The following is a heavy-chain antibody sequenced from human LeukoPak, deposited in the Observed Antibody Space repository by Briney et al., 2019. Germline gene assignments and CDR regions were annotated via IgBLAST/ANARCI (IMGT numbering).Heavy chain of an antibody. Sequence: SETLSLTCTVSGGSISSGSYYWSWIRQPPGKGLEWIGEINHSGSTNYNPSLKSRVTISVDTSKNQFSLKLSSVTAADTAVYYCARDYYGSGSYYGSHYYYYGMDVWGQGTTVTVSS. CDR3: ARDYYGSGSYYGSHYYYYGMDV. CDR1: GGSISSGSYY. D-gene: IGHD3-10*01. CDR2: INHSGST. V-gene: IGHV4-39*07. J-gene: IGHJ6*02.